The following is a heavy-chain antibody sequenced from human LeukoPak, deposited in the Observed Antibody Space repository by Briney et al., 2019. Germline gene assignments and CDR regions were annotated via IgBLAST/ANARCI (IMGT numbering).Heavy chain of an antibody. CDR1: GGSISSYY. CDR2: IYYSGST. D-gene: IGHD6-19*01. V-gene: IGHV4-59*08. J-gene: IGHJ6*02. CDR3: ARSSGYSSGWYSNYYYYYGMDV. Sequence: SETLSLTCTVSGGSISSYYWSWLRQPPGKGLEWLGYIYYSGSTNYNPSLKSRVTISVDTSKNQFSLKLSSVTAADTAVYYCARSSGYSSGWYSNYYYYYGMDVWGQGTTVTVSS.